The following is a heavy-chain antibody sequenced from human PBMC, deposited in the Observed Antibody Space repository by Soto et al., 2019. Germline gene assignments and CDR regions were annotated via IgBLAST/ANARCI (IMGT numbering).Heavy chain of an antibody. CDR1: GYTFTGYY. CDR3: AVRGETYDSSGYYDFQH. Sequence: ASVKVSCKASGYTFTGYYMHWVRQAPGQGLEWMGWINPNSGGTNYAQKFQGRVTMTRDTSISTAYMELSRLRSDDTAVYYCAVRGETYDSSGYYDFQHWGQGTLVTVSS. D-gene: IGHD3-22*01. CDR2: INPNSGGT. J-gene: IGHJ1*01. V-gene: IGHV1-2*02.